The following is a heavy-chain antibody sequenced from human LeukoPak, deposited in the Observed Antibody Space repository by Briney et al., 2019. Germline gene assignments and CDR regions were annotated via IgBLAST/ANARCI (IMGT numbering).Heavy chain of an antibody. D-gene: IGHD1-26*01. Sequence: ASVKVSCKASGYTFTSYGISWVRQAPGQGLEWMGWISAYNGNTNYAQKLQGRVTMTTDTSASTAYMELRSLRSDDTAVYYCARVYGLGGSYHSYYFDYWGQGTLVTVSS. CDR3: ARVYGLGGSYHSYYFDY. CDR1: GYTFTSYG. J-gene: IGHJ4*02. CDR2: ISAYNGNT. V-gene: IGHV1-18*01.